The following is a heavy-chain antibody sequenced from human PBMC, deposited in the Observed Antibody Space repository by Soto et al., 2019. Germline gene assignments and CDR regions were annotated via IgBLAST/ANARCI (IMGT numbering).Heavy chain of an antibody. Sequence: PSETLSLTCTVSGGSISSYYWSWIRQPPGKGLEWIGYIHYSGSANYNPSLMSRVTISVDSSKNQFSLKLSSVTAADTAVYYCARDQNGRPLFDYWGQGTLVIVSS. CDR2: IHYSGSA. CDR3: ARDQNGRPLFDY. V-gene: IGHV4-59*01. CDR1: GGSISSYY. D-gene: IGHD1-26*01. J-gene: IGHJ4*02.